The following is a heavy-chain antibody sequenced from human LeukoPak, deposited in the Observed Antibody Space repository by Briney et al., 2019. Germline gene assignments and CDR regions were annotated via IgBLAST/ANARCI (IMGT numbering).Heavy chain of an antibody. CDR1: GFTFSDYY. Sequence: PGGSLRLSCAASGFTFSDYYMSWIRQAPGKGLEWVSYISSSGSTTYYADSVEGRFTISGDNAKNSLYLQMNSLRAEDTAVYYCARDRGHYYDSSGLRCAFDIWGQGTMVTVSS. J-gene: IGHJ3*02. CDR2: ISSSGSTT. CDR3: ARDRGHYYDSSGLRCAFDI. D-gene: IGHD3-22*01. V-gene: IGHV3-11*04.